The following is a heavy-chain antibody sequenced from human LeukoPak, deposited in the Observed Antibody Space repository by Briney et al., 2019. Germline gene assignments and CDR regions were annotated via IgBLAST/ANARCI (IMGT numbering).Heavy chain of an antibody. CDR3: AKGGARGALWDTFDY. J-gene: IGHJ4*02. CDR2: IRYDGSNK. V-gene: IGHV3-30*02. Sequence: GGSLRLSCAASGFTFSSYGMHWVRQAPGKGLEWVAFIRYDGSNKYYADSVKGRFTISRDNSKNTLYLQMNSLRAEDTAVYYCAKGGARGALWDTFDYWGQGTLVTVPS. D-gene: IGHD3-10*01. CDR1: GFTFSSYG.